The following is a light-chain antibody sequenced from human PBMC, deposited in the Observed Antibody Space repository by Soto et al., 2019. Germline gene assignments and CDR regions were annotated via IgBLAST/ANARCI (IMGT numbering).Light chain of an antibody. CDR2: GNS. CDR1: SSKIGTGYD. V-gene: IGLV1-40*01. Sequence: QSVLTQPPSVSGAPGQRVTISCTGSSSKIGTGYDVHWYQQLPGTAPNLLIYGNSNRPSGVPDRFSGSKSGTSASLAITGLQAEDEADYYCQSFDSSRFYVFGTGTKVTVL. CDR3: QSFDSSRFYV. J-gene: IGLJ1*01.